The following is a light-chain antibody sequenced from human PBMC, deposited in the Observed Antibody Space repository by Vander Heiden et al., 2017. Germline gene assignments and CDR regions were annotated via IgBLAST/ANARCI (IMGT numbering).Light chain of an antibody. CDR2: DVS. V-gene: IGLV2-14*01. Sequence: SAVTEPSSVSGAPGHSITISCTGTSSDVGGYNYISWYQQHPGKAPKLMIYDVSNRPSGVSNRFSGSKSGNTASLTISGLQAEDEADYYCSSYTSSSTVVFGGGTKLTVL. J-gene: IGLJ2*01. CDR3: SSYTSSSTVV. CDR1: SSDVGGYNY.